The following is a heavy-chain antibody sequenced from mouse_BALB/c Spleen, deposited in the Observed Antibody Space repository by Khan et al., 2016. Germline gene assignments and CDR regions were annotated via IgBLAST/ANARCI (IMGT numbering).Heavy chain of an antibody. V-gene: IGHV1-4*01. CDR2: INPSSGYT. D-gene: IGHD1-1*01. CDR1: GYTFTYYT. Sequence: QVQLQQSGAELAGPGASVKMSCKASGYTFTYYTMHWVKQRPGQGLEWIGKINPSSGYTDYNQKFKDKATLTTDKSSNTAYMQLSSLISEDSAVYYCAREFYYGTFAYWGQGTLVTVSA. J-gene: IGHJ3*01. CDR3: AREFYYGTFAY.